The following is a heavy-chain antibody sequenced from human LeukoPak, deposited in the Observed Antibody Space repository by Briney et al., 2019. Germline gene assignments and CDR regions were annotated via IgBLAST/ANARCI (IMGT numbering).Heavy chain of an antibody. CDR3: AKEFPSSSLLTIQH. Sequence: GGSLRLSCAASGFTFSSYAMSWVRQAPGKGLEWVSAISGGGDSTYYADSVKGRFTISGDNSKNTLYLQMNSPRAEDTAMYYCAKEFPSSSLLTIQHWGQGTLVTVSS. D-gene: IGHD2-2*01. CDR1: GFTFSSYA. CDR2: ISGGGDST. V-gene: IGHV3-23*01. J-gene: IGHJ1*01.